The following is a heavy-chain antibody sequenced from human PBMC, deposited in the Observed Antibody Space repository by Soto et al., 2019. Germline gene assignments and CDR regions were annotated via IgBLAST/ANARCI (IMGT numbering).Heavy chain of an antibody. CDR1: GFNFSNW. J-gene: IGHJ6*02. CDR3: VRSWGV. Sequence: EVQLVESGGGLVQPGGSLRLSCAASGFNFSNWMHWVRRAPGKGLVWVSRINSDGTVTNYADSVKGRFTISRDNAKNTLYLQMNSLRAEDTAVYHCVRSWGVWGQGTTVTVSS. CDR2: INSDGTVT. D-gene: IGHD3-16*01. V-gene: IGHV3-74*01.